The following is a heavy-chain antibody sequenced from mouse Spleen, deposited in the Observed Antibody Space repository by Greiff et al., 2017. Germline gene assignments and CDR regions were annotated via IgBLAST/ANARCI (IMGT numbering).Heavy chain of an antibody. D-gene: IGHD1-1*01. CDR1: GYTFTSYG. Sequence: QVQLKQSGAELARPGASVKLSCKASGYTFTSYGISWVKQRTGQGLVWIGEIYPRSGNTYYNEKFKGKATLTADKSSSTAYMELRSLTSEDSAVYFCARDYGSREGYFDVWGAGTTVTVSS. CDR3: ARDYGSREGYFDV. CDR2: IYPRSGNT. J-gene: IGHJ1*01. V-gene: IGHV1-81*01.